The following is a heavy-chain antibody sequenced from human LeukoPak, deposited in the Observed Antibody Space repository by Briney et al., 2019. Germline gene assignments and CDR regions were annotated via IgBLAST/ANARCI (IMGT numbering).Heavy chain of an antibody. Sequence: GASVKVSCKASGYTFTSYAMHWVRQAPGQRLEWMGWINAGNGNTKYSQKFQGRVTITRDTSASTAYMELSSLRSEDMAVYFCARGPYSNYWFDPWGQGTLVTVSS. CDR1: GYTFTSYA. CDR3: ARGPYSNYWFDP. J-gene: IGHJ5*02. D-gene: IGHD4-11*01. CDR2: INAGNGNT. V-gene: IGHV1-3*01.